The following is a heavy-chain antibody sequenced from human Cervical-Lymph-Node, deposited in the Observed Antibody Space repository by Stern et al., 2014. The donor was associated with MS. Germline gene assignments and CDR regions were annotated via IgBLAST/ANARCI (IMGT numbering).Heavy chain of an antibody. V-gene: IGHV1-69*01. CDR3: ARVFPRDYGGWFDP. J-gene: IGHJ5*02. CDR1: GGTFSSYA. Sequence: VQLVESGAEVKKPGSSVKVSCKASGGTFSSYAISWVRQAPGQGLEWMGGLIPIFGTANYAQKFQGRVTITADESTSTAYMDLSSLRSEDTAVYYCARVFPRDYGGWFDPWGQGTLVTVSS. D-gene: IGHD4-17*01. CDR2: LIPIFGTA.